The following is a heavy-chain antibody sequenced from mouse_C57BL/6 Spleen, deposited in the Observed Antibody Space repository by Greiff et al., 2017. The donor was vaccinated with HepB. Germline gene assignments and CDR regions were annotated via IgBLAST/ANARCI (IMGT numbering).Heavy chain of an antibody. D-gene: IGHD1-1*01. V-gene: IGHV1-53*01. J-gene: IGHJ2*01. Sequence: VKLQQPGTELVKPGASVKLSCKASGYTFTSYWMHWVKQRPGQGLEWIGNINPSNGGTNYNEKFKSKATLTVDKSSSTAYMQLSSLTSEDSAVYYCARDLYYYGSSYDYWGQGTTLTVSS. CDR2: INPSNGGT. CDR3: ARDLYYYGSSYDY. CDR1: GYTFTSYW.